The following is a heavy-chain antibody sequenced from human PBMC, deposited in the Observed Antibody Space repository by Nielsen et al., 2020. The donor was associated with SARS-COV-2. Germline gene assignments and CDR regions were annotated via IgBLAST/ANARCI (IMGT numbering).Heavy chain of an antibody. V-gene: IGHV3-20*01. CDR1: GFTFDDYG. J-gene: IGHJ2*01. Sequence: GGSLRLSCAASGFTFDDYGMSWVRQAPGKGLEWVSGINWNGGSTGYADSVKGRFTISRDNAKNSLYLQMNSLRAEDTALYHCAVGYGDYDWYFDLWGRGTLVTVSS. CDR3: AVGYGDYDWYFDL. CDR2: INWNGGST. D-gene: IGHD4-17*01.